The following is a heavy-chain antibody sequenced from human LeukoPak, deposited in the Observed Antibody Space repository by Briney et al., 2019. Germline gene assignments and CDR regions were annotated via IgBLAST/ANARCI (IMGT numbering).Heavy chain of an antibody. V-gene: IGHV3-66*04. CDR3: ARPRRGWLAY. CDR2: IYSGGYT. J-gene: IGHJ4*02. D-gene: IGHD6-19*01. Sequence: GGSLRLSCAASGFTVSSNYMSWVRQAPGKGLEWVSVIYSGGYTYYADSVKGRFTISRDNSKNTLYLQINRLRAEDTAVYYCARPRRGWLAYWGQGTLVTVSS. CDR1: GFTVSSNY.